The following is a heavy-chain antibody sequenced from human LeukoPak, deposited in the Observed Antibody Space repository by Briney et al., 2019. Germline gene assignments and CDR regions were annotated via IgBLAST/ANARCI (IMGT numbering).Heavy chain of an antibody. CDR3: ARENWEGYGLDV. D-gene: IGHD7-27*01. CDR1: GGSISGYY. CDR2: LHYTGST. J-gene: IGHJ6*02. V-gene: IGHV4-59*01. Sequence: SETLSLTCTVSGGSISGYYWSWIRQPPGRGLEWIGYLHYTGSTSYNPSLKSRVTISGDTSKNQFSLKVKSVTAADAAVYYCARENWEGYGLDVWGQGTTVTVSS.